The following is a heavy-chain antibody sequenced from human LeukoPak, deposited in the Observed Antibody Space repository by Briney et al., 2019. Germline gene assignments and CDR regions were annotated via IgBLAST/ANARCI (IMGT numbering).Heavy chain of an antibody. D-gene: IGHD6-25*01. Sequence: GASVKVSCKASGGTFSSYAISWVRQAPGQGLEWMGRIIPILGIANYAQKFQGRVTITADKSTSTAYMELSSLRSEDTAVYYCARDTLHLAAYYYYGMDVWGQGTTVTVSS. J-gene: IGHJ6*02. CDR1: GGTFSSYA. V-gene: IGHV1-69*04. CDR2: IIPILGIA. CDR3: ARDTLHLAAYYYYGMDV.